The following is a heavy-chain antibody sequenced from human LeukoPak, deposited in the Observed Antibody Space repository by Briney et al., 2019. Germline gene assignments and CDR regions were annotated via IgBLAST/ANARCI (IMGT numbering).Heavy chain of an antibody. CDR3: ARASPSVSYYGRYDY. J-gene: IGHJ4*02. CDR1: GYTFTSYY. D-gene: IGHD1-26*01. CDR2: INPSGGST. V-gene: IGHV1-46*01. Sequence: GASGKVSYTAAGYTFTSYYMHWGRQAPGQGREWMGIINPSGGSTSYAQTFQGRVTMTRDTSTSTVYMELSSLRSEDTAVYYCARASPSVSYYGRYDYWGQGTLVTVSS.